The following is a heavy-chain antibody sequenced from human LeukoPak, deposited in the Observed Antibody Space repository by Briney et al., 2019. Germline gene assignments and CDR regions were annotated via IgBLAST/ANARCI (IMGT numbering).Heavy chain of an antibody. J-gene: IGHJ4*02. CDR1: GGTFSIYA. Sequence: ASVKVSCKASGGTFSIYAMNWVRQAPGQGLEWMGWISAYNGNTNYAQKLQGRVTMTTDTSTSTAYMELRSLRSDDTAVYYCARDLNTYYDFWSGYLNRFDYWGQGTLVTVSS. CDR3: ARDLNTYYDFWSGYLNRFDY. D-gene: IGHD3-3*01. V-gene: IGHV1-18*01. CDR2: ISAYNGNT.